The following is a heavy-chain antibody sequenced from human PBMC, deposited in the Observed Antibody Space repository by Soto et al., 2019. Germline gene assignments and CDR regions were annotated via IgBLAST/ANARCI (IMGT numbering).Heavy chain of an antibody. D-gene: IGHD6-13*01. Sequence: QVVLLQSGAEMKKPGASLNISCKASGYTFTAYFLHWVRQVPGQGFEWMAWINPRSDVTNYAQKFQGRVNVTRDTAISTVYMELNNMTFNDTAVYYCVRGSAGGGAYWGQGTRVVVSS. J-gene: IGHJ4*02. CDR3: VRGSAGGGAY. CDR2: INPRSDVT. V-gene: IGHV1-2*02. CDR1: GYTFTAYF.